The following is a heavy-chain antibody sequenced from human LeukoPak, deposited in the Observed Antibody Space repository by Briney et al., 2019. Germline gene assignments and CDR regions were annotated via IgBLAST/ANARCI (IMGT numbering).Heavy chain of an antibody. J-gene: IGHJ4*02. V-gene: IGHV3-48*01. Sequence: GGSLRLSCAASGFTFSSYSMNWVRQAPGKGLEWVSYISSSSSTIYYADSVKGRFTISRDNSKNTLYLQMNSLRAEDTAVYYCAKDFPRVAAAGPTHFDYWGQGTLVTVSS. CDR2: ISSSSSTI. CDR1: GFTFSSYS. D-gene: IGHD6-13*01. CDR3: AKDFPRVAAAGPTHFDY.